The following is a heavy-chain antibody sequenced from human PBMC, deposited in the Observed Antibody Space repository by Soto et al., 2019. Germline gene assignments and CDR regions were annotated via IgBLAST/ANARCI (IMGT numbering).Heavy chain of an antibody. CDR3: AREIAVAGTRNLFDP. CDR1: GFTFSSYS. CDR2: ISSSSSYI. D-gene: IGHD6-19*01. J-gene: IGHJ5*02. V-gene: IGHV3-21*01. Sequence: PGGSLRLSCAASGFTFSSYSMNWVRQAPGKGLEWVSSISSSSSYIYYADSVKGRFTISRDNAKNSLYLQMNSLRAEDTAVYYCAREIAVAGTRNLFDPWGHGSLVT.